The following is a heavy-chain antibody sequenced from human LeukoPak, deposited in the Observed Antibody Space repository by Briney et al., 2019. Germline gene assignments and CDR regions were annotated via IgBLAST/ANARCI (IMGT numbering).Heavy chain of an antibody. CDR1: GFTFSNYW. V-gene: IGHV3-7*01. CDR2: MNLDGSEI. J-gene: IGHJ4*02. CDR3: ARDDGFSCYSY. Sequence: SGGSPRLSCAASGFTFSNYWMTWVRQAPGKGLGWVANMNLDGSEIYYVDSVKGRFTISRDNAKNSLYLQMNSLTAEDTAVYYCARDDGFSCYSYWDQGTLITVSS. D-gene: IGHD3/OR15-3a*01.